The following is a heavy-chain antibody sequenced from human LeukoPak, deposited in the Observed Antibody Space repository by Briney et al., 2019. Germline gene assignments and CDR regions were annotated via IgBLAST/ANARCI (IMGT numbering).Heavy chain of an antibody. J-gene: IGHJ3*02. CDR2: ISYIGSP. V-gene: IGHV4-59*01. CDR3: AREEGSGWYGAFDI. D-gene: IGHD6-19*01. Sequence: SETLSLTCTVSGGSISSYFWSWIRQPPGKGLEWIGYISYIGSPNYNPSLKSRVTISVDTSKNQFSLKLSSVTAADTAVYYCAREEGSGWYGAFDIWGQGTMVTVSS. CDR1: GGSISSYF.